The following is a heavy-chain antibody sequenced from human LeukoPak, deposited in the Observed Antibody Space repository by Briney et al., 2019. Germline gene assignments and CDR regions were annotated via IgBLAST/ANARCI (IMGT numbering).Heavy chain of an antibody. D-gene: IGHD7-27*01. J-gene: IGHJ4*02. CDR1: GGSISGYY. V-gene: IGHV4-59*01. CDR2: ISYTGST. Sequence: KASETLSLTCTVSGGSISGYYWSWIRQPPGKGLEWIGYISYTGSTNSNPSLKSRVTMSVDTSKNQFSLKLTSVTAADTAIYYCARVRNWANGYWGQGTLVTVSS. CDR3: ARVRNWANGY.